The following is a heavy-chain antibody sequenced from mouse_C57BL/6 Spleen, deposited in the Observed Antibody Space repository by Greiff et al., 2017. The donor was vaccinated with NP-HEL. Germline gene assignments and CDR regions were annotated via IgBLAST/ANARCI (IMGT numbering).Heavy chain of an antibody. J-gene: IGHJ4*01. CDR3: TILYYGSTYYYAMDY. CDR2: IDPEDGDT. D-gene: IGHD1-1*01. Sequence: EVQLQHSGAELVRPGASVKLSCTASGFNIKDYYMHWVKQRPEQGLEWIGRIDPEDGDTEYAPKFQGKATMTADTSSNTAYLQLSSLTSEDTAVYYCTILYYGSTYYYAMDYWGQGTSVTVSS. CDR1: GFNIKDYY. V-gene: IGHV14-1*01.